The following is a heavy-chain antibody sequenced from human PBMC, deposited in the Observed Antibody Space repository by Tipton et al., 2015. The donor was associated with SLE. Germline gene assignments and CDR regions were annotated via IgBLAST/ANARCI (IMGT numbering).Heavy chain of an antibody. CDR3: ARLGDIVVVREAFDI. V-gene: IGHV3-33*08. J-gene: IGHJ3*02. D-gene: IGHD2-2*01. Sequence: SLRLSCAASGFTFSSYGMHWVRQAPGKGLEWVAVIWYDGSNKYYADSVKGRFTISRDNSKNTLYLQMNSLSAEDTAVYYCARLGDIVVVREAFDIWGQGTMVTVSS. CDR2: IWYDGSNK. CDR1: GFTFSSYG.